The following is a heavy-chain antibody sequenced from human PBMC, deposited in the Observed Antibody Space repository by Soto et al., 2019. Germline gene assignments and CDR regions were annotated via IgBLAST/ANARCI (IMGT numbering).Heavy chain of an antibody. J-gene: IGHJ5*02. D-gene: IGHD1-26*01. CDR3: AGEVGGTGLHL. CDR1: GGTFKKYG. CDR2: IIPMYGIA. Sequence: QVQLVQSGAEVKKPGSSVRVSCRTSGGTFKKYGFSWVRQAPGQGLEWMGGIIPMYGIANYGQIFQGRLTIIADESTNTVYMDLTSLKSADTAVYYCAGEVGGTGLHLWGQGTQVTVSS. V-gene: IGHV1-69*12.